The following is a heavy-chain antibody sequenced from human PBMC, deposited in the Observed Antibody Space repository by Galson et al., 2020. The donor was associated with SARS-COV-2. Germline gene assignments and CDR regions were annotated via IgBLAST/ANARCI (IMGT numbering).Heavy chain of an antibody. J-gene: IGHJ3*02. D-gene: IGHD3-10*02. V-gene: IGHV7-4-1*02. Sequence: ASVKVSCKASGYTFTSYAMNWVRQAPGQGLEWMGWINTNTGNPTYAQGFTGRFVFSLDTSVSTAYLQISSLKAEDTAVYYCARVFGLDTIQRGDDAFDIWGQGTMVTVS. CDR3: ARVFGLDTIQRGDDAFDI. CDR1: GYTFTSYA. CDR2: INTNTGNP.